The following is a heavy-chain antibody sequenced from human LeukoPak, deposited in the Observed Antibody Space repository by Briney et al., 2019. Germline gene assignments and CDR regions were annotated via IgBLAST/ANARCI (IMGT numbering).Heavy chain of an antibody. CDR3: AKDLPAAYFDY. V-gene: IGHV3-30*02. J-gene: IGHJ4*02. CDR1: GFTFSNYG. CDR2: VRSDGGIK. D-gene: IGHD2-2*01. Sequence: GGSLRLSCAASGFTFSNYGMHWVRQAPGKGLEWVAFVRSDGGIKYYADSVKGRFTISRDNSRTTVYLQMNSLRAEDTAVYRCAKDLPAAYFDYWGQGTLVTVSS.